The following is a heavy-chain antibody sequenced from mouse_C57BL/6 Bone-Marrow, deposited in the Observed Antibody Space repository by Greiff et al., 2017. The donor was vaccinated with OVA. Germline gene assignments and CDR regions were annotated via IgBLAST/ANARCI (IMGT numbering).Heavy chain of an antibody. CDR2: ISNGGGST. J-gene: IGHJ2*01. V-gene: IGHV5-12*01. CDR1: GFTFSDYY. CDR3: ARRSDFDY. Sequence: EVKLVESGGGLVQPGGSLKLSCAASGFTFSDYYMYWVRQTPEKRLEWVAYISNGGGSTYYPDTVKGRFTISRDNAKNTLYLQMSRLKSEDTAMYYCARRSDFDYWGQGTTLTVSS.